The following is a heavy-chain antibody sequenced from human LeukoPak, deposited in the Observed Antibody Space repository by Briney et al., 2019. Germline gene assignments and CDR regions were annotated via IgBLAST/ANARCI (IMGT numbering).Heavy chain of an antibody. D-gene: IGHD1-26*01. Sequence: PTHTPSLTHAVYAPSLTAYYSSSTRQPPPKWPNWIGEITHSGSTNYTPALKSRVPISVDKSKNQFSLKLSSVTAAETAVYFCARGYRYSGSYYAGDFDSWGQGTLVTVSS. CDR1: APSLTAYY. V-gene: IGHV4-34*01. CDR2: ITHSGST. J-gene: IGHJ4*02. CDR3: ARGYRYSGSYYAGDFDS.